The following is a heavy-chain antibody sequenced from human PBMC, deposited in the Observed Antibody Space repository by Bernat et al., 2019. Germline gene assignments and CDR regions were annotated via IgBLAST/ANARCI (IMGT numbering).Heavy chain of an antibody. CDR2: INSDGSST. Sequence: EVQLVESGGGLVQPGGSLRLSCAASGFTFSSYWMHWVRQAPGKGLVWVSRINSDGSSTSYADSVKGRFTISRDNAKNTLYLQMNSLRAEDTVVYYCARVEMATDYSVNDYWGQGTLVTVSS. V-gene: IGHV3-74*01. J-gene: IGHJ4*02. CDR3: ARVEMATDYSVNDY. D-gene: IGHD5-24*01. CDR1: GFTFSSYW.